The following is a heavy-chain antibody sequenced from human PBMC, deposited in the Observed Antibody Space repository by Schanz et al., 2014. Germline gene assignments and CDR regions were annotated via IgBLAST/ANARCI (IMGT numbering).Heavy chain of an antibody. CDR3: AKGRFGELSAFDI. D-gene: IGHD3-10*01. V-gene: IGHV3-23*04. Sequence: EVQLVESGGGLVQPGGSLRLSCAASGFTFSSYAMSWVRQAPGKGLEWVSAITGVNTYYADSVRGRFTMSRDNSKNTLYLQMNSLRAGDAAVYYCAKGRFGELSAFDIWGQGTMVTVSS. CDR1: GFTFSSYA. CDR2: ITGVNT. J-gene: IGHJ3*02.